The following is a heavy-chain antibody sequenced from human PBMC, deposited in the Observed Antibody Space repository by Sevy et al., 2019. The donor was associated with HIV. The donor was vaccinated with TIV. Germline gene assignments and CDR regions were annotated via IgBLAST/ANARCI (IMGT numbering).Heavy chain of an antibody. CDR3: ARADYYGSGSYYGGLDY. Sequence: SETLSLTCTVSGGSISSYYWSWIRQPPGKGLEGIGYIYYSGSTNYNPSLKSRVTISVDTSKNQFSLKLSSVTAADTAVYYCARADYYGSGSYYGGLDYWGQGTLVTVSS. V-gene: IGHV4-59*01. CDR2: IYYSGST. D-gene: IGHD3-10*01. J-gene: IGHJ4*02. CDR1: GGSISSYY.